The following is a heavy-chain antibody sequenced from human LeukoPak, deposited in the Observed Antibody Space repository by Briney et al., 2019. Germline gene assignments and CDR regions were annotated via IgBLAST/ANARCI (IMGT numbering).Heavy chain of an antibody. D-gene: IGHD1-1*01. CDR1: GGSISSYY. V-gene: IGHV4-4*07. J-gene: IGHJ4*02. CDR3: ARGRNDFLDY. Sequence: SETLSLTCAVSGGSISSYYWTWLRQPAGKGLEWIGRVHTSGGISYNPFLKSRVTVSVDTSKNQVSLKLTSVTAADTAVYYCARGRNDFLDYWGQGILVTVSS. CDR2: VHTSGGI.